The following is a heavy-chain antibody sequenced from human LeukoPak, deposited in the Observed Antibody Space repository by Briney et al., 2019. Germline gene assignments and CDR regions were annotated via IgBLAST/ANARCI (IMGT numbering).Heavy chain of an antibody. CDR2: IYYSGRT. V-gene: IGHV4-39*01. J-gene: IGHJ1*01. D-gene: IGHD3-22*01. CDR1: GDSVSRSDSY. Sequence: SETLSLTCSVSGDSVSRSDSYWDWVRQPPGKGLEWIGTIYYSGRTYYSPSLKSRVTMSVDPSNNQFSLTLRPVTAADTAVYYCARRRYYDGSGYLEWGQGTLLSVSS. CDR3: ARRRYYDGSGYLE.